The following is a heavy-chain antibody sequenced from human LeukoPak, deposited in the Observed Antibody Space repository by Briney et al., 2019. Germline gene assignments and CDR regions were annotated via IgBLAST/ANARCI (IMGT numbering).Heavy chain of an antibody. Sequence: SETLSLTCTVSGGSISSHYWSWIRQPPGKGLEWIGYIYNSGGSSHNPSLKSRVTISIDTSKNQASLKLNSVTAADTAVYHCARVGYYDSSGYYFDDWGQGSLVTVSS. V-gene: IGHV4-59*11. D-gene: IGHD3-22*01. CDR2: IYNSGGS. CDR3: ARVGYYDSSGYYFDD. J-gene: IGHJ4*02. CDR1: GGSISSHY.